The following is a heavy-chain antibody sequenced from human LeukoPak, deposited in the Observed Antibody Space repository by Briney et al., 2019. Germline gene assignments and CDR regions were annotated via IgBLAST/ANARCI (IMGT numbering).Heavy chain of an antibody. Sequence: GGSLRLSCAASGFTFSSYGMHWVRQAPGKGLEGVAVISYDGSNKYYADSVKGRFTISRDNSKNTLYLQMNSLRAEDTAVYYCAKDLQGYFDYWGQGTLVTVSS. J-gene: IGHJ4*02. CDR1: GFTFSSYG. CDR3: AKDLQGYFDY. V-gene: IGHV3-30*18. CDR2: ISYDGSNK.